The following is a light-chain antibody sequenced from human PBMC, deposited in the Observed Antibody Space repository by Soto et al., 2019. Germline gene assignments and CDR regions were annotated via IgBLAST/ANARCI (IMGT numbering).Light chain of an antibody. J-gene: IGKJ1*01. Sequence: EIVLTQSPGTLSLSPGDRVTLSCRASQSVSSSYLAWYQQKPGQAPRLLIYGASSRATGIPDRFSGSGSGTDFTLTISRLEPEDFAVYYCQQYGSSPSTFGQGTKVDI. CDR2: GAS. CDR3: QQYGSSPST. V-gene: IGKV3-20*01. CDR1: QSVSSSY.